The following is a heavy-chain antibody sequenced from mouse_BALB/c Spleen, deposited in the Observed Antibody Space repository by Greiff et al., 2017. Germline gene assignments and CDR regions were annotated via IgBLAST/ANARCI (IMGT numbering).Heavy chain of an antibody. J-gene: IGHJ4*01. CDR2: ISSGSSTI. Sequence: EVQVVESGGGLVQPGGSRKLSCAASGFTFSSFGMHWVRQAPEKGLEWVAYISSGSSTIYYADTVKGRFTISRDNPKNTLFLQMTSLRSEDTAMYYCARKGYYYAMDYWGQGTSVTVSS. CDR3: ARKGYYYAMDY. V-gene: IGHV5-17*02. CDR1: GFTFSSFG.